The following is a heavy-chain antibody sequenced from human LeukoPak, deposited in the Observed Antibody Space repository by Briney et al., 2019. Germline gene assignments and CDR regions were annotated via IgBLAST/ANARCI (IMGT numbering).Heavy chain of an antibody. CDR2: IWYGGSNK. CDR3: ARGYGDYDAFDI. Sequence: GGSLRLSCAASGFTFSSYGMHWVRQAPGKGLEWVAVIWYGGSNKYYADSVKGRFTISRDNSKNTLYLQMNSLRAEDTAVYYCARGYGDYDAFDIWGQGTMVTVSS. J-gene: IGHJ3*02. CDR1: GFTFSSYG. D-gene: IGHD4-17*01. V-gene: IGHV3-33*01.